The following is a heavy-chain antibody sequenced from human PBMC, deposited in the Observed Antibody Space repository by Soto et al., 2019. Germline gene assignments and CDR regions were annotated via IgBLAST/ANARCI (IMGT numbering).Heavy chain of an antibody. V-gene: IGHV4-59*01. CDR3: ASSGIVGREVNTWFDP. Sequence: LSLTCTVSAGSITTSYWSWIRQPLGKALEWIGYISYRGSTNYNPSLKSRLTISIDTSKSQISLKLTSMTTADTAVYYCASSGIVGREVNTWFDPWGQGTLVTVLL. CDR2: ISYRGST. CDR1: AGSITTSY. J-gene: IGHJ5*02. D-gene: IGHD3-22*01.